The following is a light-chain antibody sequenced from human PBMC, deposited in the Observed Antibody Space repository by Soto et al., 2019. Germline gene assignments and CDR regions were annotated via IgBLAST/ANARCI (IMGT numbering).Light chain of an antibody. CDR1: QSISSSY. V-gene: IGKV3-20*01. Sequence: ENVLTQSPGTLSLSPGERATLSCRASQSISSSYLAWYQQKPGQTPRLLIYHASNRATGIPDRFSGSGSGTDFTITVTGVEPEDFAVYYCQQYGDSLLTFGGGTKVEIK. J-gene: IGKJ4*01. CDR2: HAS. CDR3: QQYGDSLLT.